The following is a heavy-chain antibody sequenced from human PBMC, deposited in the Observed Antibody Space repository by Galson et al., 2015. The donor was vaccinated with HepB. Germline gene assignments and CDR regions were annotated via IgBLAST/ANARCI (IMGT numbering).Heavy chain of an antibody. Sequence: SLRLSCAASGFTFSSYGMHWVRQAPGKGLEWVAVIWYDGSNKYYADSVKGRFTISRDNSENKVFLQMDGLRVADTAVYYCAKHDLYGDSSRGGSFDYWGQGALVTVSS. CDR1: GFTFSSYG. V-gene: IGHV3-33*06. J-gene: IGHJ4*02. CDR2: IWYDGSNK. D-gene: IGHD4-17*01. CDR3: AKHDLYGDSSRGGSFDY.